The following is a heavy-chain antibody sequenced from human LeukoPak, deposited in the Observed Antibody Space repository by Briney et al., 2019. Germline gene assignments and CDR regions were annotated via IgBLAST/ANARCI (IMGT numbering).Heavy chain of an antibody. V-gene: IGHV3-23*01. J-gene: IGHJ4*02. D-gene: IGHD2-2*01. CDR3: ARVMGYCSSTSCSIDY. CDR1: GFTFSSYA. CDR2: ISGSGGST. Sequence: PGGSLRLSCAASGFTFSSYAMSWVRQAPGKGLEWVSAISGSGGSTYYVDSVKGRFTISRDNSKNTLYLQMNSLRAEDTAVYYCARVMGYCSSTSCSIDYWGQGTLVTVSS.